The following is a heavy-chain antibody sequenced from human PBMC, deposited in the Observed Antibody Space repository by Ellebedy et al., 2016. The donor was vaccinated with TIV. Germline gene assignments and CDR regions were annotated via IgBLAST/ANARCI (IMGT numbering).Heavy chain of an antibody. CDR2: IHTSGTT. J-gene: IGHJ4*02. Sequence: SETLSLXCNFSGASISSYYWSWIRQPAGKGLEWIGHIHTSGTTNYNPSLKSRVTMSVDTSRNQFSLKLTSVTAADTAVYYCEAEAPISDSSGYLHPHWGQGTLVTVSS. CDR1: GASISSYY. V-gene: IGHV4-4*07. CDR3: EAEAPISDSSGYLHPH. D-gene: IGHD3-22*01.